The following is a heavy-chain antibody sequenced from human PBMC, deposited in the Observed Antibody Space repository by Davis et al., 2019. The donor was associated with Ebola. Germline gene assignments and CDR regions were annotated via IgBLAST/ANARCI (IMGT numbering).Heavy chain of an antibody. D-gene: IGHD2-21*02. J-gene: IGHJ4*02. CDR3: ARESLAYCGGDCYSYFDY. V-gene: IGHV3-7*01. CDR2: IKQDGSEK. CDR1: GFTFSSYW. Sequence: GESLKISCAASGFTFSSYWMSWVRQAPGKGLEWVANIKQDGSEKYYVDSVKGRFTISRDNAKNSLYLQMNSLRAEDTAVYYCARESLAYCGGDCYSYFDYWGQGTLVTVSS.